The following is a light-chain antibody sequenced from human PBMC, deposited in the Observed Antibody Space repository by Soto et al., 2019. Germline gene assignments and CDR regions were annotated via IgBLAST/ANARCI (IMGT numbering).Light chain of an antibody. J-gene: IGKJ5*01. V-gene: IGKV3D-20*02. CDR1: QSVSSSY. Sequence: IVLTQSPGTLSLSPGERATLSCRASQSVSSSYLAWYQQKPGQAPRLLIYGASSRATGIPDRFRGSGSGTDFTLTVSSLEPEDSAIYYCQQRRNSITFGQGTRLEIK. CDR2: GAS. CDR3: QQRRNSIT.